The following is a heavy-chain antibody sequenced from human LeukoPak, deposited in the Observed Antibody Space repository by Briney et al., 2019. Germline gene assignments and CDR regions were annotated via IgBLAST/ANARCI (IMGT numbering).Heavy chain of an antibody. CDR2: IYYSGST. Sequence: PSETLSLTCAVYGGSFSGYYWGWIRQPPGKGLEWIGSIYYSGSTYYNPSLKSRVTISVDTSKNQFSLKLSSVTAADTAVYYCARRFTGYSSGWYHDYFDYWGQGTLVTVSS. D-gene: IGHD6-19*01. CDR3: ARRFTGYSSGWYHDYFDY. V-gene: IGHV4-39*01. CDR1: GGSFSGYY. J-gene: IGHJ4*02.